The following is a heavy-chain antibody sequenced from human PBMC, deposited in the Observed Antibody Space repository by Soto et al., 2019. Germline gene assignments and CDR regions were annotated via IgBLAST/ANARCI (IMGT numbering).Heavy chain of an antibody. CDR3: ARGGSTRTPYYYYMDV. D-gene: IGHD2-2*01. CDR2: INHSGST. CDR1: GGSFSGYY. J-gene: IGHJ6*03. Sequence: SETLSLTCAVYGGSFSGYYWSWIRQPPGKGLEWIGEINHSGSTNYYPSLKSRVTISVDTSKNQFSLKLSSVTAADTAVYYCARGGSTRTPYYYYMDVWGKGTTVTVSS. V-gene: IGHV4-34*01.